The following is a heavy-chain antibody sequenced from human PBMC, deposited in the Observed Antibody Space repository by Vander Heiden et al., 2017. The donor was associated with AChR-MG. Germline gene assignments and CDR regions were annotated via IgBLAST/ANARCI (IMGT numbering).Heavy chain of an antibody. D-gene: IGHD2-21*01. Sequence: LQLAQSGAEVKKPGASVKVSCKASGYTFTSYVISWVRQAPGQGLEWMGRISAYNGNTNYAQKLQGRVTMTTDTSTSTAYMELRSLRSDDTAVYYCARLWAIGTTYHLDYWGQGTLVTVSS. CDR1: GYTFTSYV. CDR3: ARLWAIGTTYHLDY. J-gene: IGHJ4*02. V-gene: IGHV1-18*01. CDR2: ISAYNGNT.